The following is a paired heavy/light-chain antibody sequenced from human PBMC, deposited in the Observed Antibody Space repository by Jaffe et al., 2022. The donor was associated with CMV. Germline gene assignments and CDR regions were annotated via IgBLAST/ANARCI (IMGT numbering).Light chain of an antibody. Sequence: DIQMTQFPSAMSASVGDRVTITCRASQGISFSLVWFQQKGGKVPKRLIYGASSLQSGVPSRFSGSGSGSEFTLTISSLQPEDFATYYCLQYDSYPYTFGQGTKLEIK. CDR3: LQYDSYPYT. J-gene: IGKJ2*01. V-gene: IGKV1-17*03. CDR1: QGISFS. CDR2: GAS.
Heavy chain of an antibody. CDR2: ITWNSDYI. Sequence: EVQLVESGGGLVQPGRSLRLSCAASGFTFDDYAMHWVRQPPGKGLEWVSGITWNSDYIAYADSVKGRFTISRDNAKNSLYLQMNSLTVDDTALYYCAKDNAGIAAPALDYWGQGTLVTVSS. J-gene: IGHJ4*02. CDR1: GFTFDDYA. D-gene: IGHD6-13*01. V-gene: IGHV3-9*01. CDR3: AKDNAGIAAPALDY.